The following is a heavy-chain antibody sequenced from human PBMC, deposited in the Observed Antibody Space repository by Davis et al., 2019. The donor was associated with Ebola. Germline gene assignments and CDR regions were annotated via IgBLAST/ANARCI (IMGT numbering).Heavy chain of an antibody. CDR1: GDSGSIA. CDR3: ARGWLRSSFDY. J-gene: IGHJ4*02. V-gene: IGHV6-1*01. Sequence: HSQTLSLTCAISGDSGSIAWNWIRQSPSRGLEWLGRTYYSSKWYHDYATSVKSRITISPDTSKNQLSLQLDSVTPEDTAVYYCARGWLRSSFDYWGQGTLVTVSS. D-gene: IGHD5-12*01. CDR2: TYYSSKWYH.